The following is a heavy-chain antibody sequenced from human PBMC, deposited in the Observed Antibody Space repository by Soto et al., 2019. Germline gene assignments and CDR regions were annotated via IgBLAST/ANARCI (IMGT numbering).Heavy chain of an antibody. CDR3: AANPYGAWGVFDY. CDR2: IIPIFGTA. V-gene: IGHV1-69*12. J-gene: IGHJ4*02. CDR1: GGTFSSYA. D-gene: IGHD4-17*01. Sequence: QVQLVQSGAEVKKPGSSVKVSCKASGGTFSSYAISWVRQAPGQGLEWMGGIIPIFGTANYAQKFQGRVTITADEATSTAYRGLSSLRSEDTAVYYCAANPYGAWGVFDYWGQGTLVTVSS.